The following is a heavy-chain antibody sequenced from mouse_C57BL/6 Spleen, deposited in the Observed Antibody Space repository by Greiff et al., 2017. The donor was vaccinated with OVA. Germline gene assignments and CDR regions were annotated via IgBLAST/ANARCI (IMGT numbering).Heavy chain of an antibody. CDR2: IYPGDGDT. J-gene: IGHJ3*01. CDR3: ASEGSSGAWFAY. D-gene: IGHD3-2*02. V-gene: IGHV1-82*01. Sequence: QVQLQQSGPELVKPGASVKISCKASGYAFSSSWMNWVKQRPGKGLEWIGRIYPGDGDTNYNGKFKGKATLTADKSSSTAYMQLSSLTSEDSAVYFGASEGSSGAWFAYWGQGTLVTVSA. CDR1: GYAFSSSW.